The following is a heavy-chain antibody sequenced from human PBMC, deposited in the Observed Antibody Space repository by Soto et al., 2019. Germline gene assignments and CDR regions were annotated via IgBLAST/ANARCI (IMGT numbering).Heavy chain of an antibody. CDR1: GFMLSTNT. Sequence: GWSLRLSFAASGFMLSTNTMHWVRQVPGKGLEWVASISNDGRRKYYADFVKGRFTISRDNSKNTLYLQMNSLRAEDTAVYYCAKDANGMDVWAQGTTVPVYS. J-gene: IGHJ6*02. CDR3: AKDANGMDV. V-gene: IGHV3-30*04. D-gene: IGHD2-15*01. CDR2: ISNDGRRK.